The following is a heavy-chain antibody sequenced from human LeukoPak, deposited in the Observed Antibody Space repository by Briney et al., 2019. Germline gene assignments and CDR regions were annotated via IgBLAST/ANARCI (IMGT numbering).Heavy chain of an antibody. CDR2: IRYDGSNK. CDR1: GFTFSSYG. CDR3: AKDLPPYSSTHNWFDP. J-gene: IGHJ5*02. Sequence: PGGSLRLSCAASGFTFSSYGMHWVRQAPGKGLEWVAFIRYDGSNKYYADSVKGRFTISRDNSKNTLYLQMNSLRAEDTAVYYCAKDLPPYSSTHNWFDPWGQGTLVTVSS. V-gene: IGHV3-30*02. D-gene: IGHD6-13*01.